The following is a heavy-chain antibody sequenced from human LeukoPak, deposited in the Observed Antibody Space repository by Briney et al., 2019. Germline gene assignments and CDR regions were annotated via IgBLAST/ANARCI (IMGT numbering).Heavy chain of an antibody. D-gene: IGHD5-18*01. J-gene: IGHJ4*02. CDR3: ARGPYVGSYGTFDY. Sequence: PSETLSVTCVVYVGSFSGYFWSGIRQPPGEGGEWSGEINHSGSTNYHPSLKSRVTISVDTSKNQLSLKMSSVTAADTAVYYCARGPYVGSYGTFDYWGQGTLVTVSS. CDR2: INHSGST. V-gene: IGHV4-34*01. CDR1: VGSFSGYF.